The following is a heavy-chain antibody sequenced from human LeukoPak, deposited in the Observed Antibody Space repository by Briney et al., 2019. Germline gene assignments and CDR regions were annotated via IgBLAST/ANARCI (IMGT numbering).Heavy chain of an antibody. CDR3: ARDYYGDYYFDY. CDR2: ISGSTSTI. D-gene: IGHD4-17*01. J-gene: IGHJ4*02. V-gene: IGHV3-48*01. CDR1: GFTFSSYT. Sequence: GGSLRLSCAASGFTFSSYTMNWVRQAPGKRLEWVSSISGSTSTIHYADSVKGRFTIFRDNAKNSLYLQMNSLRAEDTAVYFCARDYYGDYYFDYWGQGTLVTVSS.